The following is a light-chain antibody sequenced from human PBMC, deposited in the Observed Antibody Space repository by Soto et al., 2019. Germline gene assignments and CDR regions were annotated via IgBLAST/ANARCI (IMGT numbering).Light chain of an antibody. CDR2: WAS. Sequence: DIVMTQSPDSLAVSLGERATINCKSSQSVLYSSNNKNYLAWYQQRPGQPPKLLIYWASTRESGVPDRFSGSGSGTDFTLTITSLQAEDVAVYYCQQYDSTPPTFGQGTKLKIK. CDR1: QSVLYSSNNKNY. V-gene: IGKV4-1*01. CDR3: QQYDSTPPT. J-gene: IGKJ2*01.